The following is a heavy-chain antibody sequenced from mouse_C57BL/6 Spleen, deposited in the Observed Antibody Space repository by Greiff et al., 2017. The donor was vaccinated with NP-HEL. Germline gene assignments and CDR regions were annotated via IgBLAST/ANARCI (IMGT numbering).Heavy chain of an antibody. CDR1: GFNIKDDY. D-gene: IGHD3-1*01. V-gene: IGHV14-4*01. Sequence: EVQLQQSGAELVRPGASVKLSCTASGFNIKDDYMHWVKQRPEQGLEWIGWIDPENGDTEYASKFQGKATITADTSSNTAYLQLSSLTSEDTAVYYCTTSGLRYLDYWGQGTTLTVSS. J-gene: IGHJ2*01. CDR2: IDPENGDT. CDR3: TTSGLRYLDY.